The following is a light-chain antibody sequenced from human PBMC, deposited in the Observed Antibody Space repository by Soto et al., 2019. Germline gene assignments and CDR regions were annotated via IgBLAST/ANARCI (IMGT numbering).Light chain of an antibody. Sequence: DIQMTQSPSSLSASVVDRVTITFRASQTISNFLNWYQQRPGTAPKLLIFAASSLQSGVPSKFSGSRSGPDFTLTISSLQPEDFATYYCQQSYSSPPTFGQGTKVDIK. CDR2: AAS. V-gene: IGKV1-39*01. CDR1: QTISNF. CDR3: QQSYSSPPT. J-gene: IGKJ1*01.